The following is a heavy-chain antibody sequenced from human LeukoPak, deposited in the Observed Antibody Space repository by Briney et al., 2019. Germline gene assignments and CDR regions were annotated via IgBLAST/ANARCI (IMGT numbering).Heavy chain of an antibody. CDR2: IYYSGST. D-gene: IGHD7-27*01. Sequence: PSETLSLTCTVSGGSISSYYWSWIRQPPGKGLEWIGYIYYSGSTNYNPSLKSRVTISVDTSKNQFSLKLSSVTAADTAVYYCARVPGPHYYYYGMDVWGQGTTVTVSS. CDR1: GGSISSYY. CDR3: ARVPGPHYYYYGMDV. V-gene: IGHV4-59*08. J-gene: IGHJ6*02.